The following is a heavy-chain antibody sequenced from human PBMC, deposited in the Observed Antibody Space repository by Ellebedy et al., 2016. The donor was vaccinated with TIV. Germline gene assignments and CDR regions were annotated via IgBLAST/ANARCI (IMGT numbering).Heavy chain of an antibody. V-gene: IGHV3-30*03. Sequence: GESLKISCAASGFTFSSYGMHWVRQAPGKGLEWVAIISYDGSNEVYADSVKGRFTISRDNSKNTLSLQLNSLRADDTAVSYCARGMTNHYFDYWGQGTLVTVSS. CDR1: GFTFSSYG. J-gene: IGHJ4*02. CDR3: ARGMTNHYFDY. CDR2: ISYDGSNE. D-gene: IGHD4-11*01.